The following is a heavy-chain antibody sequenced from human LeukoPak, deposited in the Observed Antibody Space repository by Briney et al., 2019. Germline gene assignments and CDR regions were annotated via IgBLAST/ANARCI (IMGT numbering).Heavy chain of an antibody. J-gene: IGHJ5*02. V-gene: IGHV4-59*01. CDR3: ARSRGGFGDYGSWFDP. Sequence: SETLSLTCTVSGGSISSYYWSWIRQPSGKGLEWIGYIYYSGSTNYNPSLKSRVTISVDTSKNQLSLKLSSVTAADTAVYYCARSRGGFGDYGSWFDPWGQGTLVTVSS. D-gene: IGHD4-17*01. CDR2: IYYSGST. CDR1: GGSISSYY.